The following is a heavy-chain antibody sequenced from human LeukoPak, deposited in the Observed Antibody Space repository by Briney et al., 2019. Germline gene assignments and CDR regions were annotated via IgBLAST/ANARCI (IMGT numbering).Heavy chain of an antibody. V-gene: IGHV3-30*12. Sequence: PGGSLRLSCAASGFTLGSYGMHWVRQAPGKGLEWVAVISYDGSNKYYADSVKGRFTISRDNAKNSLYLQMNSLRAEDTAIYYCARDGGYSRSDYWGQGTLVTVSS. CDR3: ARDGGYSRSDY. CDR1: GFTLGSYG. J-gene: IGHJ4*02. D-gene: IGHD5-24*01. CDR2: ISYDGSNK.